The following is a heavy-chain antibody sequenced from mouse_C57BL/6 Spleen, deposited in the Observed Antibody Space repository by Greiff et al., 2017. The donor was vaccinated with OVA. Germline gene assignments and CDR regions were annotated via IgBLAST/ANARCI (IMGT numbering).Heavy chain of an antibody. D-gene: IGHD1-1*01. CDR2: IDPSDSYT. CDR3: AIPNYYGSSYGFDY. V-gene: IGHV1-59*01. CDR1: GYTFTSYW. Sequence: VQLQQPGAELVRPGTSVKLSCKASGYTFTSYWMHWVKQRPGQGLEWIGVIDPSDSYTNYNQKFKGKATLTVDTSSSTAYMQLSSLTSEDSAVYYCAIPNYYGSSYGFDYWGQGTTLTVSS. J-gene: IGHJ2*01.